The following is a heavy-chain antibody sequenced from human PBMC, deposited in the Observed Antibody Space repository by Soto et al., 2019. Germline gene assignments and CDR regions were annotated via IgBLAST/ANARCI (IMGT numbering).Heavy chain of an antibody. D-gene: IGHD5-18*01. V-gene: IGHV5-51*01. J-gene: IGHJ6*02. CDR3: ASSPGYSYGKNSYYYYGMDV. CDR1: GYSFTSYW. Sequence: PGESLKISCKGSGYSFTSYWIGWVRQMPGKGLEWMGIIYPGDSDTRYSPSFQGQVTISADKSISTAYLQWSSLKASDTAMYYCASSPGYSYGKNSYYYYGMDVWGQGTTVTVSS. CDR2: IYPGDSDT.